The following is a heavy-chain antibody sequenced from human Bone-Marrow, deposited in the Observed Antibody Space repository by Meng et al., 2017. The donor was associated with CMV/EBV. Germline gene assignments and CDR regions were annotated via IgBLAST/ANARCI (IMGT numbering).Heavy chain of an antibody. CDR3: VGRHFFDY. J-gene: IGHJ4*02. Sequence: SLRLSCAASGFIVRSTYMSWVRQAPGKGLEWISIIYTGGTTYYADSVKGRFTISRDNAKNMLFLQMNSLRAEDTAVYYCVGRHFFDYWGQGTLVTVSS. CDR2: IYTGGTT. CDR1: GFIVRSTY. V-gene: IGHV3-53*01.